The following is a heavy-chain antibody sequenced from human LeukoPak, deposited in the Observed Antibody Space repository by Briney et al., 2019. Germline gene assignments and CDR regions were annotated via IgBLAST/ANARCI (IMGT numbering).Heavy chain of an antibody. CDR1: GYTFTGYY. V-gene: IGHV1-2*02. Sequence: GASVKVSCKASGYTFTGYYMHRVRHAPGQGLESMGWINPKSGGTNDAQKFQGRVTMARDTSTSTAYMELSRLRSDDTAVYYCAVEPAWGQGTLVTVSS. CDR2: INPKSGGT. D-gene: IGHD5-24*01. J-gene: IGHJ4*02. CDR3: AVEPA.